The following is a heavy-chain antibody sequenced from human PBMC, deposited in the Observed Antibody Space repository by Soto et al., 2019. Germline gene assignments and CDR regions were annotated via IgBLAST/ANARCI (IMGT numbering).Heavy chain of an antibody. CDR3: AREGRGKKAGYNGLVSLGY. CDR1: GSRFSNYV. V-gene: IGHV1-69*06. D-gene: IGHD2-2*02. CDR2: IIPIFNST. J-gene: IGHJ4*02. Sequence: QVQLVQSGAEVKTPGSSLKVSCKVSGSRFSNYVVSWVRQAPGHGLEWLGRIIPIFNSTKYAQSFHGSGTTTADKSTRPASLELSSLRSDDTAVYYCAREGRGKKAGYNGLVSLGYWGQGTLVTVSS.